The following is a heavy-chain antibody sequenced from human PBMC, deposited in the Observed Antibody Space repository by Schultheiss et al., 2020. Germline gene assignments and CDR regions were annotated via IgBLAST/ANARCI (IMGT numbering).Heavy chain of an antibody. V-gene: IGHV4-30-4*01. CDR2: IYYSGST. D-gene: IGHD3-16*01. Sequence: SQTLSLTCAVSGGSISSSSYYWSWIRQPPGKGLEWIGYIYYSGSTYYNPSLKSLVTISVDTSKNQFSLKLSSVTAADTAVYYCASIMRWGYYYGMDVWGQGTTVTVSS. J-gene: IGHJ6*02. CDR1: GGSISSSSYY. CDR3: ASIMRWGYYYGMDV.